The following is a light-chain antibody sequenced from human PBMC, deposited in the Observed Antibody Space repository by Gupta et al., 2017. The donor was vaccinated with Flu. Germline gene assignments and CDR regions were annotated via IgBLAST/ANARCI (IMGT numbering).Light chain of an antibody. CDR3: QQRSQLT. CDR1: QSVSSY. V-gene: IGKV3-11*01. Sequence: QSPDTLSLLPGERATRSGRDSQSVSSYLDWDQQKPGQAPRILIYDPYNRGTGSTGRFSGSGSGTDFTLTSRRRENEDFEVYDCQQRSQLTFGGGTKVDIK. CDR2: DPY. J-gene: IGKJ4*01.